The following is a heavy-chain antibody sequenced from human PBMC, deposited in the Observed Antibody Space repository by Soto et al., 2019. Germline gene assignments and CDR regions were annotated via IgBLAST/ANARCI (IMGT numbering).Heavy chain of an antibody. V-gene: IGHV3-21*01. J-gene: IGHJ5*02. CDR2: ISSSSSYI. CDR3: AGYCSSTSCREYNWFDP. CDR1: GFTFSSYS. D-gene: IGHD2-2*01. Sequence: GGSLRLSCAASGFTFSSYSMNWVRQAPGKGLEWVSSISSSSSYIYYADSVKGRFTISRDNAKNSLYLQMTSLRAEDTAVYYCAGYCSSTSCREYNWFDPWGQGTLVTVSS.